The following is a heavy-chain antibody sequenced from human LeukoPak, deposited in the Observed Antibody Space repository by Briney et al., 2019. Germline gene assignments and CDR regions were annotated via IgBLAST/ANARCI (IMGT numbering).Heavy chain of an antibody. CDR3: AKGYTNGVNQEVWLDP. CDR2: LFSISGQT. D-gene: IGHD2-8*01. Sequence: PSETLSLTCIVSGGSISSRSYSWAWIRQPPAKGLEWIGSLFSISGQTYYNPALKRRVTMSVDTSKNQFSLRLNSVTAADTAMYYCAKGYTNGVNQEVWLDPWGQGILVTVSS. J-gene: IGHJ5*02. V-gene: IGHV4-39*07. CDR1: GGSISSRSYS.